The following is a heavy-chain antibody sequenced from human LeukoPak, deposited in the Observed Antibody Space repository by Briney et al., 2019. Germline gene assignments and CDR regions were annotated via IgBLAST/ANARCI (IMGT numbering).Heavy chain of an antibody. CDR1: GFTFSSYG. Sequence: PGGSLRLSCAASGFTFSSYGMHWVRQAPGKGLEWVAVISYDGSNKYYADSVRGRFTISRDNSKNTLYLQMNSLRAEDTAVYYCARSAGSGSYHDFDYWGQGSLVTVSS. V-gene: IGHV3-30*03. CDR3: ARSAGSGSYHDFDY. J-gene: IGHJ4*02. D-gene: IGHD3-10*01. CDR2: ISYDGSNK.